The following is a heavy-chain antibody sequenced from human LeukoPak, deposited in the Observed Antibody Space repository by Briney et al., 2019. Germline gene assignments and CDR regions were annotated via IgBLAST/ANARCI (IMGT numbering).Heavy chain of an antibody. CDR1: GFTFSSYG. CDR2: INHSGST. Sequence: GSLRLSCAASGFTFSSYGMHWIRQPPGKGLEWIGEINHSGSTNYNPSLKSRVTISVDTSKNQFSLKLSSVTAADTAVYYCARGGLDIVVVPAAMKRYNWFDPWGQGTLVTVSS. D-gene: IGHD2-2*03. CDR3: ARGGLDIVVVPAAMKRYNWFDP. V-gene: IGHV4-34*01. J-gene: IGHJ5*02.